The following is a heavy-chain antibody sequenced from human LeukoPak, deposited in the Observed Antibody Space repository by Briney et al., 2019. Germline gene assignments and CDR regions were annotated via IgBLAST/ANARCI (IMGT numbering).Heavy chain of an antibody. D-gene: IGHD7-27*01. CDR3: AKNWGSFSWFFDL. CDR1: GFIFDDYG. CDR2: INWIGGST. V-gene: IGHV3-20*01. J-gene: IGHJ2*01. Sequence: GGSLRLSCAASGFIFDDYGTNWVRQVPGKGLEWVAGINWIGGSTGYADSVKGRFTISRDNAKNSLYLEMNSLRAEDTAFYHCAKNWGSFSWFFDLWGRGTLVTVSS.